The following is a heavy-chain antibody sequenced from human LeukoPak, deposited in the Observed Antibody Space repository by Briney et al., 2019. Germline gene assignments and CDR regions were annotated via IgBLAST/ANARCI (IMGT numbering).Heavy chain of an antibody. CDR2: VYYSGST. CDR1: AGSIGTYS. V-gene: IGHV4-59*08. Sequence: SVTLSLTCTVSAGSIGTYSWNWIRQPPGKGLEWIGYVYYSGSTNYNPSLKSRVTISLETSKTQFSLNLNSVTAADTTVYYCARRLKTAATTSWDNWLDPWGQGTLSPSPQ. J-gene: IGHJ5*02. CDR3: ARRLKTAATTSWDNWLDP. D-gene: IGHD4-17*01.